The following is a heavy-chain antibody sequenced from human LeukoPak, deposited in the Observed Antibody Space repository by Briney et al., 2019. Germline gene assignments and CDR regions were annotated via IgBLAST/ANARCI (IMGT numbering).Heavy chain of an antibody. D-gene: IGHD3-3*01. CDR3: ARDHDFWSGPYYYYMDV. CDR1: GFNFDDHT. CDR2: ISSSSSYI. V-gene: IGHV3-21*01. Sequence: GGSLRLSCAASGFNFDDHTMHWVRQAPGKGLEWVSSISSSSSYIYYADSVKGRFTISRDNAKNSLYLQMNSLRTEDTAVYYCARDHDFWSGPYYYYMDVWGKGTTVTVSS. J-gene: IGHJ6*03.